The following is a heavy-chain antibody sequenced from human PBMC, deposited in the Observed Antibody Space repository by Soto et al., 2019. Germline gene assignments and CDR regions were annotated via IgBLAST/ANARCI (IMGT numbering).Heavy chain of an antibody. CDR3: ARDNGDYDILTGSYYFDY. J-gene: IGHJ4*02. D-gene: IGHD3-9*01. V-gene: IGHV4-31*03. Sequence: PSETLSLTCTVSGGSISSGGYYWSWIRQHPGKGLEWIGYIYYSGSTYYNPSLKSRVTISVDTSKNQFPLKLSSVAAADTAVYYCARDNGDYDILTGSYYFDYWGQGTLVTVTS. CDR2: IYYSGST. CDR1: GGSISSGGYY.